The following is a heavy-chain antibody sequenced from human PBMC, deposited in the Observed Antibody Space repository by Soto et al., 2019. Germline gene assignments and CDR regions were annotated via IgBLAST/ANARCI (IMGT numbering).Heavy chain of an antibody. CDR3: AMSSDSSGYYPSRYYYGMDV. CDR2: IYHSGST. Sequence: SETLSLTCAVSGGSISSSNWWSWVRQPPGKGLEWIGEIYHSGSTNYNPSLKSRVAISVDKSKNQFSLKLSSVTAADPAVYYCAMSSDSSGYYPSRYYYGMDVWGQGTTVTVSS. J-gene: IGHJ6*02. D-gene: IGHD3-22*01. V-gene: IGHV4-4*02. CDR1: GGSISSSNW.